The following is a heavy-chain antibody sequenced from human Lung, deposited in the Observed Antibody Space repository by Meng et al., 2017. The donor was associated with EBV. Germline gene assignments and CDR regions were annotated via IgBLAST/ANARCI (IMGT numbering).Heavy chain of an antibody. CDR3: THRPMTSAYYYFDY. V-gene: IGHV2-5*02. J-gene: IGHJ4*02. CDR2: IYWDDDK. Sequence: APVKPLPTPMLTCTFSGFSLSISGVGVGWSRQPQGKALEWLALIYWDDDKRYSPSLKSRLTITKDTSKNQVVLTMTNMDPVDTATYYCTHRPMTSAYYYFDYWGQGTLVTVSS. D-gene: IGHD3-22*01. CDR1: GFSLSISGVG.